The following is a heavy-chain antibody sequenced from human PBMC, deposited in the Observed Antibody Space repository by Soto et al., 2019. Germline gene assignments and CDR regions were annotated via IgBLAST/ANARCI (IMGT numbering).Heavy chain of an antibody. CDR3: ARVKYDFWSADPSFAFDY. V-gene: IGHV4-59*01. Sequence: SETLSLTCTVSGGSISSCYWSWIRQPPAKGLEWIGYIYYSGSTNYNPPLQSRVTISVDTSKNQFSLKLSSVTAADTAVYYCARVKYDFWSADPSFAFDYWGQGTLVTVS. CDR1: GGSISSCY. J-gene: IGHJ4*02. D-gene: IGHD3-3*01. CDR2: IYYSGST.